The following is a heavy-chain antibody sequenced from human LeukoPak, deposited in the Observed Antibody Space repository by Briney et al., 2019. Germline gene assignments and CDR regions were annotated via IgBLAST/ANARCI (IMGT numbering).Heavy chain of an antibody. J-gene: IGHJ4*02. CDR2: SSSKGDST. CDR1: GFIFSRYA. D-gene: IGHD5-18*01. Sequence: GGSLRLSCAASGFIFSRYAMHWVRQAPGKGLEYVSGSSSKGDSTYNSNSVKGRFTISRDNSKNTLYLQMNSLRAEDTAVYYCARVEVDTAMVDYFDYWGQGTLVTVSS. V-gene: IGHV3-64*01. CDR3: ARVEVDTAMVDYFDY.